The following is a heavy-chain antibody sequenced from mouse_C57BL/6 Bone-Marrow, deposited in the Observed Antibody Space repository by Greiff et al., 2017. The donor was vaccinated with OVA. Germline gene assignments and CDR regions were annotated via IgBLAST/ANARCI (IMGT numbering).Heavy chain of an antibody. CDR1: GYTFTSYW. J-gene: IGHJ1*03. CDR3: ARVGGSSYWYFDV. D-gene: IGHD1-1*01. Sequence: QVQLQQPGAELVRPGTSVKLSCKASGYTFTSYWMHWVKQRPGQGLEWIGVIDPSDSYTNYNQKFKGKATLTVDTSSSTAYMQLSSLTSEDSVVYYCARVGGSSYWYFDVWGTGTTVTVSS. CDR2: IDPSDSYT. V-gene: IGHV1-59*01.